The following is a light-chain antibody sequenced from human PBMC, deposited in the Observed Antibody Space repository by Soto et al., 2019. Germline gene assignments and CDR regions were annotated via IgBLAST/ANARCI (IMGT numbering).Light chain of an antibody. CDR3: AAWDDSLNGHV. Sequence: QSGLTQPPSASGTPGAGGTISFSGSNSTIGSNTVNWYQQLPGTAPKLLIYSNNQRPSGVPDRFSGSKSGTSASLAISGLQSEEEADYYCAAWDDSLNGHVFGTGTKVTVL. J-gene: IGLJ1*01. CDR2: SNN. CDR1: NSTIGSNT. V-gene: IGLV1-44*01.